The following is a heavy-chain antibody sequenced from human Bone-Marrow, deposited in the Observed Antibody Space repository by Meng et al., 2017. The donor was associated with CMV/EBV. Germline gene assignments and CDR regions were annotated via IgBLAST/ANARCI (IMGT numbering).Heavy chain of an antibody. CDR3: AGLLSSGKYVHHWFDP. V-gene: IGHV4-59*12. CDR2: VSYDGTT. CDR1: GGVINVYY. J-gene: IGHJ5*01. Sequence: GSLRLSCAVSGGVINVYYWSWIRQPPGKGLEWVGYVSYDGTTSYNPALKSRVTMSLDSSKSQFSLKLASVTAADTALYYCAGLLSSGKYVHHWFDPWGQGTLVTVSS. D-gene: IGHD3-10*02.